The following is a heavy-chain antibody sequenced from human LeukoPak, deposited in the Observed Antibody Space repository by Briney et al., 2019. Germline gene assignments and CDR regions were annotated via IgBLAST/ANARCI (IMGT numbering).Heavy chain of an antibody. CDR2: IKQDGSEK. CDR1: GFTFSSYS. V-gene: IGHV3-7*03. Sequence: GGSLRLSCAASGFTFSSYSMSWVRQAPGKGLEWVANIKQDGSEKYYVDSVKGRFTISRDNAKNSPYLQMNSLRAEDTAVYYCARVAWYGDYFDYWGQGTLVTVSS. J-gene: IGHJ4*02. CDR3: ARVAWYGDYFDY. D-gene: IGHD3-10*01.